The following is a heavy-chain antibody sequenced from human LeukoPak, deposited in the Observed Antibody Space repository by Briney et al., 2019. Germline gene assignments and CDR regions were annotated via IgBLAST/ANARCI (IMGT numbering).Heavy chain of an antibody. D-gene: IGHD5-24*01. CDR2: IWYDGSNK. J-gene: IGHJ3*02. V-gene: IGHV3-33*01. Sequence: GRSLRLSCAASGSTFSSYGMHWVRQAPGKGLEWVAIIWYDGSNKYYADSVKGRFTISRDNSKNTLYLQMNSLRAEDTAVYYCARDMATINYAFDIWGQGTMVTVSS. CDR3: ARDMATINYAFDI. CDR1: GSTFSSYG.